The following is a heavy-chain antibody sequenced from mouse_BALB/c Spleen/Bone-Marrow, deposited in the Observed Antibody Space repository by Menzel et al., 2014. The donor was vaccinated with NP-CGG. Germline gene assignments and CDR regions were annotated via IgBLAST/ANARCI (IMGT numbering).Heavy chain of an antibody. D-gene: IGHD5-1*01. CDR2: INPYNGGT. Sequence: VQLQQSGPELVKPGASMKISCKASYYSFTGYTMNWVKQSHGKNLEWIGLINPYNGGTTYNQKFKGKATLTVDKSSSTAYMELLSLTSVDSAVYYCARSRLPHYYVMDYWGQGTSVTVSS. J-gene: IGHJ4*01. V-gene: IGHV1-18*01. CDR1: YYSFTGYT. CDR3: ARSRLPHYYVMDY.